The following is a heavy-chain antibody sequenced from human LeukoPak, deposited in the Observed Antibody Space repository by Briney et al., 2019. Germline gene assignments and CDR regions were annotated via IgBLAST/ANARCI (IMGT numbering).Heavy chain of an antibody. D-gene: IGHD3-22*01. CDR1: GYTFTGYY. V-gene: IGHV1-2*02. CDR3: ARISYYYDRGGDY. J-gene: IGHJ4*02. CDR2: INPNSGDT. Sequence: GASVQVSCKASGYTFTGYYIHWVRLAPGQGLEWMGWINPNSGDTNYAQKFQGRVTMTSDTSTSTGYMELSRLRSDDTAMYYCARISYYYDRGGDYWGQGTLVTVSS.